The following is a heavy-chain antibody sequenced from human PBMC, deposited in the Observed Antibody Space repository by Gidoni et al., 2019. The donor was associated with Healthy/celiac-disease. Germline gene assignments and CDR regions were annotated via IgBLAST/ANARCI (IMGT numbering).Heavy chain of an antibody. CDR2: ISAYNGTT. Sequence: QVQLVQSGAEVKKPGAAVKVSCKASGYTVTSYDISWVRQAPGQGLEWMGWISAYNGTTNYAQKLQGSVTMTTDTYTSTAYMELRSLISDDTAVYYCARAWEGYCSSPSCRALFDPWGQGTLVTVSS. D-gene: IGHD2-2*01. CDR1: GYTVTSYD. V-gene: IGHV1-18*01. J-gene: IGHJ5*02. CDR3: ARAWEGYCSSPSCRALFDP.